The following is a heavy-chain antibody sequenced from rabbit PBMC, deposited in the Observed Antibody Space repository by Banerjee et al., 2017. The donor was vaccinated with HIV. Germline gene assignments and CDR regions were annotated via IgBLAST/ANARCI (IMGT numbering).Heavy chain of an antibody. CDR2: INTSSGST. Sequence: QEQLEESGGDLVKPEGSLTLTCTASGFSFSNKYVMCWVRQAPGKGLEWIACINTSSGSTVYATWAKGRFTISRTSSTTVDLKMTSLTAADTATYFCARAPYAYYTGDAYASFNLWGPGTLVTVS. CDR1: GFSFSNKYV. D-gene: IGHD6-1*01. CDR3: ARAPYAYYTGDAYASFNL. J-gene: IGHJ4*01. V-gene: IGHV1S45*01.